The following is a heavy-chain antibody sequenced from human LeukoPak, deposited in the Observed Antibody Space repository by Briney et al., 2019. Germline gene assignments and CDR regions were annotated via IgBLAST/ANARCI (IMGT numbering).Heavy chain of an antibody. CDR2: ISWNSGSI. D-gene: IGHD1-14*01. CDR3: ARRLSTTWAFDY. V-gene: IGHV3-9*01. Sequence: GGSLRLSCAASGFTLSSYAMSWVRQAPGKGLEWVSGISWNSGSIGYADSVKGRFTISRDNAKNSLYLQMSSLRAEDTALYYCARRLSTTWAFDYWGQGTLVTVSS. J-gene: IGHJ4*02. CDR1: GFTLSSYA.